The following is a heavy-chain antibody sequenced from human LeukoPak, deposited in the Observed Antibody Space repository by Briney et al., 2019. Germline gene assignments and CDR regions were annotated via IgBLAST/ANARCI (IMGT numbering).Heavy chain of an antibody. D-gene: IGHD3-22*01. CDR1: GFTFDDYD. V-gene: IGHV3-20*04. CDR3: ARDNLYDSIGYYSAY. J-gene: IGHJ4*02. CDR2: INWSGGST. Sequence: GGSLRLSCAASGFTFDDYDMSWVRQAPGKGLEWVSGINWSGGSTGYADSVKGRFTISRDNAKNSLYLQMNSLRAEDTALYYCARDNLYDSIGYYSAYWGQGTLVTVSS.